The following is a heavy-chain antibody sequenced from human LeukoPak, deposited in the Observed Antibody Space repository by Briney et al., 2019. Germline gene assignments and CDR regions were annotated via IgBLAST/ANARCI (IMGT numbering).Heavy chain of an antibody. CDR3: ARCPLEYYGSGLGYYMDV. CDR1: GGSISNFY. J-gene: IGHJ6*03. D-gene: IGHD3-10*01. CDR2: IYYSGST. Sequence: SETLSLTCTVSGGSISNFYWNWIRQPPGKGLEWIGYIYYSGSTNYNPSLKSRVTISIDTSKNQFSLKLSSVTAADTAVYYCARCPLEYYGSGLGYYMDVWGKGTTVTVSS. V-gene: IGHV4-59*01.